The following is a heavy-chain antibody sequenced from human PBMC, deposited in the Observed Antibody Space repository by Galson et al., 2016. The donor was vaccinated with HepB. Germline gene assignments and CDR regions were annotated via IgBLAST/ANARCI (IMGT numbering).Heavy chain of an antibody. Sequence: SVKVSCKASGGTLNNYAITWVRQAPGQGLEWMGGIIPMFGTSKNAQEFQGRLSITADESTGTVYMELNSLRSEDTAVYFCARGPYSSSAGAKFDHWGQGTLVIVSS. CDR1: GGTLNNYA. CDR2: IIPMFGTS. V-gene: IGHV1-69*13. J-gene: IGHJ4*02. CDR3: ARGPYSSSAGAKFDH. D-gene: IGHD3-22*01.